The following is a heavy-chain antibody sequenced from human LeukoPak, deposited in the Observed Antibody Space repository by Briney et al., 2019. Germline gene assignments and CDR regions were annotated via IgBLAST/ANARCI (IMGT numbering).Heavy chain of an antibody. CDR3: ARVGATYDAFDI. D-gene: IGHD1-26*01. J-gene: IGHJ3*02. Sequence: IPSETLSLTCAVYGGSFSGYYWSWIRQPPGKGLEWIGYIYYSGSTNYNPSLKSRVTISVDTSKNQFSLKLSSVTAADTAVYYCARVGATYDAFDIWGQGTMVTVSS. CDR2: IYYSGST. V-gene: IGHV4-59*01. CDR1: GGSFSGYY.